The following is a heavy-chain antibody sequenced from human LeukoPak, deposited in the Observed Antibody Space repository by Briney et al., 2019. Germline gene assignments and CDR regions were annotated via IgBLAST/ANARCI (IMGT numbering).Heavy chain of an antibody. CDR2: FDPEDGET. CDR3: ARDNSVGDIAWWFDP. J-gene: IGHJ5*02. CDR1: GYTLTELS. Sequence: ASVKVSCKVSGYTLTELSMHWVRQAPGKGLEWMGGFDPEDGETIYAQKFQGRVTLTRDMSTSTDYMELRSLKSEDTAVYYCARDNSVGDIAWWFDPWGQGTLVTVSS. V-gene: IGHV1-24*01. D-gene: IGHD3-10*01.